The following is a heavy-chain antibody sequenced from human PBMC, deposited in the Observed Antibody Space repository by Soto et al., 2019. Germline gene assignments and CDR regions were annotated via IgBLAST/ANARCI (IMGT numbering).Heavy chain of an antibody. D-gene: IGHD6-19*01. CDR3: AKDAPRSSGWYYFDY. CDR1: GFTFSSYG. V-gene: IGHV3-30*18. J-gene: IGHJ4*02. CDR2: ISYDGSNK. Sequence: QVQLVESGGGVVQPGRSLRLSCAASGFTFSSYGMHWVRQAPGKGLEWVAVISYDGSNKYYADSVKGRFTISRDNSKNTLYLQMNSLRAEDTAVCYCAKDAPRSSGWYYFDYWGQGTLVTVSS.